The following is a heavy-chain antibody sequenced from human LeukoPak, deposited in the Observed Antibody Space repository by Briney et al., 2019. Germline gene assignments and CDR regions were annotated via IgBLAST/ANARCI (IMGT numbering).Heavy chain of an antibody. CDR1: GYTFTSYY. V-gene: IGHV1-46*01. CDR3: ARDPWARYYFDY. D-gene: IGHD5-12*01. Sequence: ASVKVSCKASGYTFTSYYMHWVRQPPGQGLEWMGIINPSGGSTSYAQKFQGRVTMTRDMSTSTVYMELSSLRSEDTAVYYCARDPWARYYFDYWGQGTLVTVSS. CDR2: INPSGGST. J-gene: IGHJ4*02.